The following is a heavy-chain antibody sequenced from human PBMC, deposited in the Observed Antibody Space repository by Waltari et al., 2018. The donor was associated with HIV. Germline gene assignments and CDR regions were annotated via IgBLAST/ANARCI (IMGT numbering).Heavy chain of an antibody. J-gene: IGHJ4*02. Sequence: QLKQSGPGLVKPLPTLSLTYAISGARCCSYTASLIMIGQSPPRGLEWLGRTYYRSKWYNDYAVAVKSRITINPDTSKNQFSLQLNSVTPEDTAVYYCARDRVRGSGWYGVDYWGQGTLVTVSS. V-gene: IGHV6-1*01. CDR3: ARDRVRGSGWYGVDY. CDR2: TYYRSKWYN. D-gene: IGHD6-19*01. CDR1: GARCCSYTAS.